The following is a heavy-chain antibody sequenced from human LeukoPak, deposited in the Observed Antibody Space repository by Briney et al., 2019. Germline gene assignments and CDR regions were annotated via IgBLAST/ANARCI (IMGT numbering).Heavy chain of an antibody. Sequence: GGSLRLSCVGSGFTFNSYAMNWVRQAPGKGLQWVSTISASGASTFYADSVKGRFTISRDNSKNTVSLQVNSLRVEDTAIYYCAKTDRDYVDSWGLGTLVTVSS. V-gene: IGHV3-23*01. J-gene: IGHJ4*02. CDR2: ISASGAST. CDR3: AKTDRDYVDS. CDR1: GFTFNSYA.